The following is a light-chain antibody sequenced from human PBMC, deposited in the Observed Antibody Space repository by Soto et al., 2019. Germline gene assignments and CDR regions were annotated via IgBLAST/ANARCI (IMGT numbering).Light chain of an antibody. Sequence: QSVLTQPPSTSGTPGKRVTMSCSGSSSNIGSNYVYWYQQLPGTAPKLLIYRNNQRPSGVPDRFSGSKSGTSASLAISGLRSEDEADYFCAAWDDSLRALVFGGGTKLSVL. CDR1: SSNIGSNY. CDR2: RNN. V-gene: IGLV1-47*01. J-gene: IGLJ2*01. CDR3: AAWDDSLRALV.